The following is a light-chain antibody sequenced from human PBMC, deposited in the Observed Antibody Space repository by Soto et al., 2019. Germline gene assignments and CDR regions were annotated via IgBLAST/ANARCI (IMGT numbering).Light chain of an antibody. CDR2: DVS. J-gene: IGKJ4*01. CDR1: QGIDTS. Sequence: AILLTQSSSSLSASVGDRFAVTFLASQGIDTSLAWYQQKPGKAPNLLIYDVSSLQRGVPSRFSGSGSGTEFTLTISSLQPDDSATYYCQQYSTYPLTFGGGTKVDIK. V-gene: IGKV1-13*02. CDR3: QQYSTYPLT.